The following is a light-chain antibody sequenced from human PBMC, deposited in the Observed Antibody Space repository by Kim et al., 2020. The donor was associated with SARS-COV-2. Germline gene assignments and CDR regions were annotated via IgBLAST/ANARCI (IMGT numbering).Light chain of an antibody. CDR3: AAWDDSLNGVV. J-gene: IGLJ2*01. CDR2: SNN. CDR1: SSNIGSNT. Sequence: ELTQPPSASGTPGQRVTISCSGTSSNIGSNTVNWYQQLPGTAPKLLIYSNNQRPSGVPDRFSGSKSGTSASLAISGLQSEDEADYYCAAWDDSLNGVVFGGGTQLTVL. V-gene: IGLV1-44*01.